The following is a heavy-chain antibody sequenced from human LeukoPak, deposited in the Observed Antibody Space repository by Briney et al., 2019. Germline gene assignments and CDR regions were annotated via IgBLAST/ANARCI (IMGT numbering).Heavy chain of an antibody. CDR1: GFTFSSYE. D-gene: IGHD3-16*01. CDR3: ANWGRFDP. J-gene: IGHJ5*02. V-gene: IGHV3-30*18. Sequence: AGGFLRLSCAASGFTFSSYEMNWVRQAPGKGLEWVAVISNDGSKKYYADSVRGRFTISRDNSKNTLYLQMNSLRADDTAVYYCANWGRFDPWGQGTLVTVSS. CDR2: ISNDGSKK.